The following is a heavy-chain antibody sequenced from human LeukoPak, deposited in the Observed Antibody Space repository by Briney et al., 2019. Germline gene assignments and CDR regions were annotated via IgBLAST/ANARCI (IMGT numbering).Heavy chain of an antibody. CDR1: GFTFSNYW. CDR3: TRDEF. CDR2: MKKDGSEK. Sequence: GGSLRLSCAGSGFTFSNYWMSWGRQAPGKGLEWVANMKKDGSEKYYVDSVKGRFTISRDNAKNSLYLQMDSLRAEDMAVYYCTRDEFWGQGTMVTVSS. V-gene: IGHV3-7*05. J-gene: IGHJ3*01.